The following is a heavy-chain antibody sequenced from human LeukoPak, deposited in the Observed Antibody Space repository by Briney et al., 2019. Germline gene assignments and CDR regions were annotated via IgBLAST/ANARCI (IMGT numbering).Heavy chain of an antibody. CDR2: IYYSGST. D-gene: IGHD3-22*01. V-gene: IGHV4-59*01. J-gene: IGHJ5*02. CDR1: GGSISSYS. Sequence: PSETLSLTCTVSGGSISSYSWSWIRQPPGKGLEWIAYIYYSGSTNYNPSLKSRVTISVDTSKNQFSLKLSSVTAADTAVYYCARVVYYDSTPRWFDPRGQGTLVTVSS. CDR3: ARVVYYDSTPRWFDP.